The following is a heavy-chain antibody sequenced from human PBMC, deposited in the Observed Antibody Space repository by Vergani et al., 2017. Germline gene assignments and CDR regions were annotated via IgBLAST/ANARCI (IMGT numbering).Heavy chain of an antibody. CDR2: IIPILGIA. D-gene: IGHD3-10*01. Sequence: QVQLVQSGAEVKKPGSSVKVSCKASGGTFSSYTISWVRQAPGQGLEWMGRIIPILGIANYAQKFQGRVTITADKSTSTAYMELSSLRSEDTAVYYCARDPRFYYGSGSNPWGQGTLVTVSS. V-gene: IGHV1-69*08. CDR3: ARDPRFYYGSGSNP. J-gene: IGHJ5*02. CDR1: GGTFSSYT.